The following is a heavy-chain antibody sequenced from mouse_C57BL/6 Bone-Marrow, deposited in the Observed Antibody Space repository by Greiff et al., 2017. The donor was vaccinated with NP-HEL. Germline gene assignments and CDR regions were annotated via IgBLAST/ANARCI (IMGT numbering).Heavy chain of an antibody. Sequence: EVQLQQSGAELVRPGASVKLSCTASGFNITDDYMHWVKQRPEQGLEWIGWIDPENGDTEYASKFQGKATITADTSSNTAYLQLSSLTSEDTAVYYCTTWYYAMDYWGQGTSVTVSS. CDR3: TTWYYAMDY. V-gene: IGHV14-4*01. CDR2: IDPENGDT. J-gene: IGHJ4*01. CDR1: GFNITDDY.